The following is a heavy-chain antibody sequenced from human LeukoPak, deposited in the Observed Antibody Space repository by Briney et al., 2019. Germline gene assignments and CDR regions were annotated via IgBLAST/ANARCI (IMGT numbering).Heavy chain of an antibody. V-gene: IGHV1-18*01. CDR3: ARVGRDCSDINCYWADWFDP. J-gene: IGHJ5*02. CDR1: GYTFSTYG. Sequence: ASVKVSCKASGYTFSTYGITWVREAPGQGPEWLGWISGSTGSTHYTQAVQGRVTMTTDTSTATAYMELRSLRTDDTAIYYCARVGRDCSDINCYWADWFDPWGQGTLVIVSS. D-gene: IGHD2-2*01. CDR2: ISGSTGST.